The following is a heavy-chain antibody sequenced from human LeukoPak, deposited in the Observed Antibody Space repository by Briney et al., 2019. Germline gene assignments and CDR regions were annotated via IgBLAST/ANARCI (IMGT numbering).Heavy chain of an antibody. CDR3: ARRLSVAADLDS. Sequence: ASVKVSCKSSGYSFIEYYMYSVRQAPGQGLEWMGWINPSTGDTNYAQKFQGRVSMTRDTSITTVYMKRSRLRSDDAAVYCRARRLSVAADLDSWGQGTLVTVSS. CDR1: GYSFIEYY. J-gene: IGHJ4*02. D-gene: IGHD2/OR15-2a*01. CDR2: INPSTGDT. V-gene: IGHV1-2*02.